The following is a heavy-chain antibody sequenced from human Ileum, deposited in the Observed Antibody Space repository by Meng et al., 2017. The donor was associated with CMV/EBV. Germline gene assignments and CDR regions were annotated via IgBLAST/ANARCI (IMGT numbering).Heavy chain of an antibody. CDR1: TFTFNNAW. J-gene: IGHJ5*02. Sequence: GGPLRLPCAGPTFTFNNAWVTWFRQAPGKGLDWIGRVKSNTDDGATDYASPVKGRSTISRDDSKYTVDLQMNSLKTEHTAMYYCASSWLEPWGQGTLVTVSS. CDR3: ASSWLEP. CDR2: VKSNTDDGAT. V-gene: IGHV3-15*01.